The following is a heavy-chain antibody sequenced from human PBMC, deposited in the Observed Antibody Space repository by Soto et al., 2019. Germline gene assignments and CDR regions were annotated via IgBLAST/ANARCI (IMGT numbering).Heavy chain of an antibody. CDR1: GFPFSIYA. V-gene: IGHV3-23*01. CDR2: LSASGA. Sequence: GSLRLSCAASGFPFSIYAMSWVRQTPGKGLEWVSALSASGAYYADSVKGRFTISRDNSKSTLYLQMNSLRAEDTAVYYCAKDYSVVVPAAMFAYWGQGTLVTVSS. J-gene: IGHJ4*02. CDR3: AKDYSVVVPAAMFAY. D-gene: IGHD2-2*01.